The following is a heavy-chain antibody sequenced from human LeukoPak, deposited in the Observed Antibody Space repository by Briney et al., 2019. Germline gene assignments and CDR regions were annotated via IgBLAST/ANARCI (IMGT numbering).Heavy chain of an antibody. V-gene: IGHV3-21*01. J-gene: IGHJ5*02. CDR2: ISSSSSYI. CDR3: ARASYGEGDNWFDP. D-gene: IGHD4-17*01. CDR1: GFTFSSYS. Sequence: PGGSLRLSCAASGFTFSSYSMNWVRQAPGKGLEWVSSISSSSSYIYYADSVKGRFTISRDNAKNSLYLQMHSLRAEDTAVYFCARASYGEGDNWFDPWGQGTLVTVSS.